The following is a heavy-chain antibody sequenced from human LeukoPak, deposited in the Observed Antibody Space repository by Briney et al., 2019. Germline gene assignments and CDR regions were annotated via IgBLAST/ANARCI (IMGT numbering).Heavy chain of an antibody. CDR1: GYTFTSYG. CDR3: ARGGIAVAGEPYYFDY. V-gene: IGHV1-8*01. CDR2: MNPNSGNT. J-gene: IGHJ4*02. Sequence: ASVKVSCKASGYTFTSYGINWVRQATGQGLEWMGWMNPNSGNTGYAQKFQGRVTMTRNTSISTAYMELSSLRSEDTAVYYCARGGIAVAGEPYYFDYWGQGTLVTVSS. D-gene: IGHD6-19*01.